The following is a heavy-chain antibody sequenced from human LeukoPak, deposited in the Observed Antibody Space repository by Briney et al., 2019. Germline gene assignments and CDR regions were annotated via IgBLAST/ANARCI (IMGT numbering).Heavy chain of an antibody. CDR3: ARARKGYYFDY. V-gene: IGHV3-11*04. CDR2: IDTIGSAM. CDR1: GFTFSDNY. D-gene: IGHD1-14*01. J-gene: IGHJ4*02. Sequence: RGSLRLSCAASGFTFSDNYMIWIRQAPGKGREWVSYIDTIGSAMYYAGPVKGRFTISRDNARNSLYLQMNSLRAEDTAVYYCARARKGYYFDYWGQGTLVTVSP.